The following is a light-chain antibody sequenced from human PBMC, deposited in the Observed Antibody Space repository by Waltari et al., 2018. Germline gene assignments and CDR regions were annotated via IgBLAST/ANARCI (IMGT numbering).Light chain of an antibody. CDR1: QSVNSF. V-gene: IGKV3-11*01. J-gene: IGKJ4*01. CDR2: DTS. Sequence: EILFTQSPATLSLSPGDTATLSCRANQSVNSFLGWYQHKLGQAPRLLIYDTSNRATGVPARFSGSGSGTDFALTISSLEPEDFAIYYCQQRGTWPPLTFGGGTKVEI. CDR3: QQRGTWPPLT.